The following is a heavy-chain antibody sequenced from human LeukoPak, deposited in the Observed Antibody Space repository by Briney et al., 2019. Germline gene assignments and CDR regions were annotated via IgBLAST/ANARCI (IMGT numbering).Heavy chain of an antibody. CDR1: GFTFSSYW. CDR2: INSDGSST. D-gene: IGHD1-1*01. V-gene: IGHV3-74*01. CDR3: ARDNWNDVGYYYGMDV. Sequence: GGSLRLSCAASGFTFSSYWMHWVRQAPGKGLVWVSRINSDGSSTSYADSVKGRFTISRDNAKNSLYLQMNSLRAEDTAVYYCARDNWNDVGYYYGMDVWGQGTTVTVSS. J-gene: IGHJ6*02.